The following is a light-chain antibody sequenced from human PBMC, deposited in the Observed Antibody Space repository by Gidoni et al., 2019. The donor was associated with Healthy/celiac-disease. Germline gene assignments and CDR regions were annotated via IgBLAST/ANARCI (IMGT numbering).Light chain of an antibody. Sequence: DLVMTQSPDSLAVSLGERTTINCKSSQSVLYSSNNKNYLAGYQQKPGQPPKLLIYWASTRESGVPDRFSGSGSGTDFTLTIISLQAEDVAVYYCQQYYSTPPTFGQGTKLEIK. J-gene: IGKJ2*01. V-gene: IGKV4-1*01. CDR3: QQYYSTPPT. CDR1: QSVLYSSNNKNY. CDR2: WAS.